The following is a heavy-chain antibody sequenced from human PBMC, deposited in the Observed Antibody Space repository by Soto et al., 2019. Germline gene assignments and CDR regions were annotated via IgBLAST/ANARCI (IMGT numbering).Heavy chain of an antibody. CDR1: GFTFSSYS. J-gene: IGHJ2*01. V-gene: IGHV3-21*01. CDR2: ISSSSSYI. CDR3: AREVMPRGYSGYDPHWYFDL. Sequence: GGSLRLSCAASGFTFSSYSMNWVRQAPGKGLEWVSSISSSSSYIYYADSVKGRFTISRDNAKNSLYLQMNSLRAEDTAVYYCAREVMPRGYSGYDPHWYFDLWGRGTLVTVSS. D-gene: IGHD5-12*01.